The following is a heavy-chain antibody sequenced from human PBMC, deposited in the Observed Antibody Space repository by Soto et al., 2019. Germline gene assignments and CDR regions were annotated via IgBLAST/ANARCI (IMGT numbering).Heavy chain of an antibody. CDR2: ISSSSSYI. D-gene: IGHD3-3*01. Sequence: GGSLRLSCADSGFTFSSYSMNWVRQAPGKGLEWVSSISSSSSYIYYADSVKGRFTISRDNAKNSLYLQMNSLRAEDTAVYYCARGRTIFGVVIPLGMDVWGQGTTVTVSS. CDR1: GFTFSSYS. J-gene: IGHJ6*02. CDR3: ARGRTIFGVVIPLGMDV. V-gene: IGHV3-21*01.